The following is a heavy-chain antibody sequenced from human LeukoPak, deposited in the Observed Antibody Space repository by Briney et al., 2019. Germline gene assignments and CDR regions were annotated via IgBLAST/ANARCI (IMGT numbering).Heavy chain of an antibody. J-gene: IGHJ6*02. V-gene: IGHV4-34*01. CDR1: GGSFSGYY. Sequence: SETLSLTCAVYGGSFSGYYWSWIRQPPGKGLEWIREINHSGSTNYNPSLKSRVTISVDTSKNQFSLKLSSVTAADTAVYYCARGRGYGYPFYYYGMDVWGQAPTVTASS. CDR2: INHSGST. CDR3: ARGRGYGYPFYYYGMDV. D-gene: IGHD5-18*01.